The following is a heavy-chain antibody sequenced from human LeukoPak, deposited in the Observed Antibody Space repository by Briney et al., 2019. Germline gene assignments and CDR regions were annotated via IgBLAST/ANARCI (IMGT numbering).Heavy chain of an antibody. CDR1: GGSFSGYY. Sequence: ETLSLTCAVYGGSFSGYYWSWIRQPPGKGLEWVSVIYSGGSTYYADSVKGRFTISRDNSKNTLYLQMNSLRAEDTAVYYCARGVIKRLPWDAFDIWGQGTMVTVSS. V-gene: IGHV3-66*01. J-gene: IGHJ3*02. CDR2: IYSGGST. CDR3: ARGVIKRLPWDAFDI. D-gene: IGHD2/OR15-2a*01.